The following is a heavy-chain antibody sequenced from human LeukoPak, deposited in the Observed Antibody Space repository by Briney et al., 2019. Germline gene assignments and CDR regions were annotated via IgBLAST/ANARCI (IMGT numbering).Heavy chain of an antibody. Sequence: SETLSLTCTVSGGSTSSYYWSWIRQPPGKGLEWIGYIYYSGSTNYNPSLKSRVTISVDTSKNQFSLKLSSVTAADTAVYYCARDPSMADYYYYGTDVWGQGTTVTVSS. CDR2: IYYSGST. D-gene: IGHD2/OR15-2a*01. CDR3: ARDPSMADYYYYGTDV. J-gene: IGHJ6*02. V-gene: IGHV4-59*01. CDR1: GGSTSSYY.